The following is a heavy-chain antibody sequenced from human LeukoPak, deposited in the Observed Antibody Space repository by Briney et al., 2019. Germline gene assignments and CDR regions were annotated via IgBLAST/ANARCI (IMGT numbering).Heavy chain of an antibody. CDR1: GFMFSSYA. CDR3: AKILGSGQYFDY. CDR2: ISSSGGGT. Sequence: PGGSLRLSCAASGFMFSSYAMSWVRQAPGKGLEWVSSISSSGGGTYYADSVKGRFTISRDNSKNTLYLQMNSLRAEDTAFYYCAKILGSGQYFDYWGQGTLVTVSS. J-gene: IGHJ4*02. D-gene: IGHD3-3*01. V-gene: IGHV3-23*01.